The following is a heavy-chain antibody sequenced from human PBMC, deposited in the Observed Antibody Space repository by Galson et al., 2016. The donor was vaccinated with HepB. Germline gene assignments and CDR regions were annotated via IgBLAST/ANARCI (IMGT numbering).Heavy chain of an antibody. J-gene: IGHJ4*02. CDR2: IDPRDSYT. D-gene: IGHD3/OR15-3a*01. CDR1: GYSFIYYA. V-gene: IGHV5-10-1*01. CDR3: ARGSWGDWTPEYY. Sequence: QSGAEVTKPGESLRISCKGSGYSFIYYAISWVRQMPGKGLEWMGRIDPRDSYTSYSPSFQGHVAISVDKSISTAYVQWSSLKASDTAMYYCARGSWGDWTPEYYWGQGTLVTVSS.